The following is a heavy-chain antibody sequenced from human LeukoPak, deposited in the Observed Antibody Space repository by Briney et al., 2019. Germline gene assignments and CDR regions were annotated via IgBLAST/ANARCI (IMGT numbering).Heavy chain of an antibody. V-gene: IGHV3-66*01. J-gene: IGHJ4*02. D-gene: IGHD3-16*01. CDR1: GFTVSDNY. CDR2: IYSDGTT. CDR3: ARDRSMYYYGSNGY. Sequence: GGSLRLSCAASGFTVSDNYMTWVRQAPGKGLEWVSVIYSDGTTYYADSVKGRFTVSRDNSKNTLYLQMNSLRAEDTAVYYCARDRSMYYYGSNGYWGQGTLVTVSS.